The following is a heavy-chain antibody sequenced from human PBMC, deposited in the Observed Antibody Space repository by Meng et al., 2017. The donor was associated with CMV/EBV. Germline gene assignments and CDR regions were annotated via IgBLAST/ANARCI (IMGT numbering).Heavy chain of an antibody. V-gene: IGHV3-21*04. D-gene: IGHD3-9*01. CDR2: ISSSSSYI. CDR3: ARLPEYGGYYDILTGYSRTTYGMDV. Sequence: GESLKISCAVSGFTFSSYSMNWVRQAPGKGLEWVSSISSSSSYIYYADSVKGRFTISRDNAKNSLYLQKNSLRAEDTAVYYCARLPEYGGYYDILTGYSRTTYGMDVWGQGTTVTVSS. J-gene: IGHJ6*02. CDR1: GFTFSSYS.